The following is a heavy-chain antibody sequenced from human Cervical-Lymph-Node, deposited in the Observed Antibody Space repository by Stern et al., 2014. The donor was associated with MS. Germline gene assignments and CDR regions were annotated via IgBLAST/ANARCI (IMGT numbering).Heavy chain of an antibody. CDR2: INPNTGIP. V-gene: IGHV7-4-1*02. CDR1: GYTFTHYG. J-gene: IGHJ4*02. CDR3: ARLRVGNITRDY. D-gene: IGHD1-26*01. Sequence: VQLVESGSELKKPGASVKVSCKASGYTFTHYGINWVRQAPGQGLEWMGWINPNTGIPTYAQACTGLFVFSFDASVSTAYLHISSLKADDTAIYYCARLRVGNITRDYWGPGTLVTVSS.